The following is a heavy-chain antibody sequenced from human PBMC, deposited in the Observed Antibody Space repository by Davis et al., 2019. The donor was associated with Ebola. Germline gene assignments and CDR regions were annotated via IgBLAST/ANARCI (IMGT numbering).Heavy chain of an antibody. CDR3: ARLAPWEQWLVTDAFDI. CDR1: GGSISSYY. CDR2: IYYSGST. D-gene: IGHD6-19*01. J-gene: IGHJ3*02. Sequence: MPSETLSLTCTVSGGSISSYYWSWIRQPPGKGLEWIGYIYYSGSTNYNPSLKSRVTISVDTSKNQFSLKLSSVTAADTAVYYCARLAPWEQWLVTDAFDIWGQGTMVTVSS. V-gene: IGHV4-59*12.